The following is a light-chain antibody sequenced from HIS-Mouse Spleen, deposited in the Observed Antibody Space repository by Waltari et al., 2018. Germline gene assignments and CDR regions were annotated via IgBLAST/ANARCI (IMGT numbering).Light chain of an antibody. CDR2: DAS. CDR1: LAKKYA. CDR3: QQRSNWLT. J-gene: IGKJ4*01. V-gene: IGKV3D-11*01. Sequence: ELTQPSSVSVSPGQTARITCSGDVLAKKYARWFQQKPGQAPRLLIYDASNRATGIPARFSGSGSGTDFTLTISSLEPEDFAVYYCQQRSNWLTFGGGTKVEIK.